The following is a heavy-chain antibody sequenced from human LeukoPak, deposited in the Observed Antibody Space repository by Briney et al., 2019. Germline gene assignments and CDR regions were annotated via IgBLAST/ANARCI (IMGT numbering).Heavy chain of an antibody. CDR3: ARLYSSSWYSVYYYYGMDV. D-gene: IGHD6-13*01. Sequence: PSETLSLTCTVSGGPISSYYWSWIRQPAGKGLEWIGRIYTSGSTNYNPSLKSRVTMSVDTSKNQFSLKLSSVTAADTAVYYCARLYSSSWYSVYYYYGMDVWGQGTTVTVSS. V-gene: IGHV4-4*07. CDR2: IYTSGST. J-gene: IGHJ6*02. CDR1: GGPISSYY.